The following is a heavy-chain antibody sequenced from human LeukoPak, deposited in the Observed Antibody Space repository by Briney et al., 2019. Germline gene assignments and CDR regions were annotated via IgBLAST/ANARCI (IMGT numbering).Heavy chain of an antibody. Sequence: SVKVSCKASGGTFSSYAISWVRQAPGQGLEWMGGIIPIFGTANYAQKFQGRVTITADESTSTAYMELSRLRTEVTAVYYCARCSLGATYYYYMDVWGKGTTVTVSS. V-gene: IGHV1-69*01. D-gene: IGHD1-26*01. CDR3: ARCSLGATYYYYMDV. CDR2: IIPIFGTA. CDR1: GGTFSSYA. J-gene: IGHJ6*03.